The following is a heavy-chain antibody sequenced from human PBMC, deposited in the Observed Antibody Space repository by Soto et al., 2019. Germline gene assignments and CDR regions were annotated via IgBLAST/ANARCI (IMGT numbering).Heavy chain of an antibody. CDR3: AKKKSGGASFDF. J-gene: IGHJ4*02. V-gene: IGHV4-59*01. CDR1: GGSISGYY. CDR2: IHSTEST. D-gene: IGHD3-10*01. Sequence: PSETLSLTCTVFGGSISGYYWSWIRQAPGEGLEWIAYIHSTESTNYNPSLRSRVAISIDTSKNQFSLKLTSVSAADTAMYYCAKKKSGGASFDFGGQETLVTFPS.